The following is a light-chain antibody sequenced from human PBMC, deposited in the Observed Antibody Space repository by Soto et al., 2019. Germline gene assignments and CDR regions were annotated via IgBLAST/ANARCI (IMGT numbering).Light chain of an antibody. J-gene: IGLJ2*01. CDR1: SSNIGNNY. CDR2: DNN. CDR3: GTWDSSLSAGL. Sequence: QSVLTQPPSVSAAPGQRVTISCSGSSSNIGNNYVYWYQQLPGTAPKLLIYDNNKRPSGIPDRFSGSKSGTSATLGITGLQTGDEADYYCGTWDSSLSAGLFGGGTKVTVL. V-gene: IGLV1-51*01.